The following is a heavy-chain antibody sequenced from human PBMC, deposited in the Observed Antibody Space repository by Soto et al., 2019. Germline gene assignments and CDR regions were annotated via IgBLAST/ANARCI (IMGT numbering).Heavy chain of an antibody. CDR1: GGSFSGYY. J-gene: IGHJ4*02. V-gene: IGHV4-34*01. CDR3: ARETTTVNIPRDGTFDY. Sequence: SETLSVTCAVYGGSFSGYYWSWSRQPPWKGLEWIGEINHSGSTNYNPSLKSRVTISVDTSKNQFSLKLSSVTAADTAVYYCARETTTVNIPRDGTFDYWGQGTLVTVSS. CDR2: INHSGST. D-gene: IGHD4-17*01.